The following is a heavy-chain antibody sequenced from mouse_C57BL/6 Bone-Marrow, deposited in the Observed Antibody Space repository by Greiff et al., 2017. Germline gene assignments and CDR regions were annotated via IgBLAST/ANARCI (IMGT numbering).Heavy chain of an antibody. CDR2: ISNGGGST. CDR1: GFTFSDYY. J-gene: IGHJ2*01. Sequence: EVQGVESGGGLVQPGGSLKLSCAASGFTFSDYYMYWVRQTPEKRLEWVAYISNGGGSTYYPDTVKGRFTISRDNAKNTLYLQMSRLKSEDTAMYYCARYDGDFDYWGQGTTLTVSS. CDR3: ARYDGDFDY. D-gene: IGHD2-14*01. V-gene: IGHV5-12*01.